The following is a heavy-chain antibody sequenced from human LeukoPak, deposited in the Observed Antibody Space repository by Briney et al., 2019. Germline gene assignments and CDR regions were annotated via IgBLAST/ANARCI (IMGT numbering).Heavy chain of an antibody. CDR3: ASFPTIFRVVGVFDI. Sequence: GGSLRLSCAASGFIFTSYSMNWVRQAPGKGLEWVSFISSSSSTIYYADSVKGRFTISRDNAKKSLYLQMNSLRAEDTAVYYCASFPTIFRVVGVFDIWGQGTMVTVSS. CDR1: GFIFTSYS. J-gene: IGHJ3*02. D-gene: IGHD3-3*01. CDR2: ISSSSSTI. V-gene: IGHV3-48*01.